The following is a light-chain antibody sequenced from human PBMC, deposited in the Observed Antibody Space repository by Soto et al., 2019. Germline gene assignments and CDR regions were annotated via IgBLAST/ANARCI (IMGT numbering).Light chain of an antibody. CDR1: SSDVSGYNY. V-gene: IGLV2-14*01. CDR3: SSSTSSSTLV. CDR2: EVS. Sequence: QSALTQPASVSGSPGQSITISCTGTSSDVSGYNYVSWYQQHPGKAPKVMIYEVSNRPSGVSNRFSGSKSGNTASLTISGLQAEDEADYYCSSSTSSSTLVFGGGTKVTVL. J-gene: IGLJ2*01.